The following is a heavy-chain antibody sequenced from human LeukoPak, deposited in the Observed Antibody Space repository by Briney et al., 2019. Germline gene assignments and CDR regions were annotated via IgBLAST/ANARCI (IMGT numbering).Heavy chain of an antibody. V-gene: IGHV1-69*13. J-gene: IGHJ5*02. CDR3: ARESATVVVSPSDNWFDP. CDR1: GGTFSSYA. Sequence: GASVKVSCKASGGTFSSYAISWVRQAPGQGLEWMGGIIPIFGTANYAQKFQGRVTITADESTSTAYMELSSLRSEDTAAYYCARESATVVVSPSDNWFDPWGQGTLVTVSS. CDR2: IIPIFGTA. D-gene: IGHD3-22*01.